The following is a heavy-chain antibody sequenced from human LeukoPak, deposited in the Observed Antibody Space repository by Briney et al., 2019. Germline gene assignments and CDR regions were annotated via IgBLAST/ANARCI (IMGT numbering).Heavy chain of an antibody. J-gene: IGHJ4*02. CDR1: GGSISSYY. Sequence: SETLSLTCTVSGGSISSYYWSWIRQPPGKGLEWIGYIYYSGSTNYNPSLKSRVTISVDTSKNQFSPKLSSVTAADTAVYYCARGSLWGGFDYWGQGTLVTVSS. D-gene: IGHD7-27*01. CDR3: ARGSLWGGFDY. V-gene: IGHV4-59*01. CDR2: IYYSGST.